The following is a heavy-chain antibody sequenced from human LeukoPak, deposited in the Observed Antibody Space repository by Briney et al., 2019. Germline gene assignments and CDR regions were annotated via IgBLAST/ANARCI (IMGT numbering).Heavy chain of an antibody. D-gene: IGHD4-17*01. CDR1: GFSVNNYG. Sequence: GGSLRLSCAASGFSVNNYGMSWVRQAPGKGLEWVANIKQDGSEKYYVDSVKGRFTISRDNAKNSLYLQMNSLRAEDTAVYYCVRAPPTTVTTSGHYYYDGMDVWGQGTTVTVSS. CDR3: VRAPPTTVTTSGHYYYDGMDV. CDR2: IKQDGSEK. J-gene: IGHJ6*02. V-gene: IGHV3-7*01.